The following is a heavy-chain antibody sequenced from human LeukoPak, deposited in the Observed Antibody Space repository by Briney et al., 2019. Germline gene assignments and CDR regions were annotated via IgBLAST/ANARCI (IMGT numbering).Heavy chain of an antibody. CDR1: GFTSSSYE. V-gene: IGHV3-48*03. CDR2: ISSSGSTI. CDR3: ARVTANWFDP. Sequence: GGSLRLSCAASGFTSSSYEMNWVRQAPGEGLEWVSYISSSGSTIYYADSVKGRFTISRDNAKNSLYLQMNSLRAEDTAVYYCARVTANWFDPWGQGTLVTVSS. J-gene: IGHJ5*02. D-gene: IGHD2-21*02.